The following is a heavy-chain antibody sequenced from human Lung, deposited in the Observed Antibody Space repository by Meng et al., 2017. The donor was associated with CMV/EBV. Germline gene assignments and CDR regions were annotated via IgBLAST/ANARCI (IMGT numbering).Heavy chain of an antibody. CDR1: GYTFIAYA. CDR3: ARSDMIRGVVVLDY. CDR2: ISAYNGST. V-gene: IGHV1-18*01. D-gene: IGHD3-10*01. Sequence: ASVKVSCKASGYTFIAYAFSWVRQAPGQGHEWMGWISAYNGSTNYAQKVQGRVTMTTDTSTSTAYMELRSLRSDDTAVYYCARSDMIRGVVVLDYWGQGTLVTVSS. J-gene: IGHJ4*02.